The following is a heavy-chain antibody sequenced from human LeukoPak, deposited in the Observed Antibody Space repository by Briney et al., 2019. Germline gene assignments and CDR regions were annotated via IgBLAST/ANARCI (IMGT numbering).Heavy chain of an antibody. CDR3: ARELEDGHYYYGMDV. CDR2: IIPIFGTA. J-gene: IGHJ6*04. D-gene: IGHD5-24*01. Sequence: SVKVSCKASGGTFSSYAISWVRQAPGQGLEWMGGIIPIFGTANYAQKFQGRVTITADKSTCTAYMELSSLRSEDTAVYYCARELEDGHYYYGMDVWGKGTTVTVSS. V-gene: IGHV1-69*06. CDR1: GGTFSSYA.